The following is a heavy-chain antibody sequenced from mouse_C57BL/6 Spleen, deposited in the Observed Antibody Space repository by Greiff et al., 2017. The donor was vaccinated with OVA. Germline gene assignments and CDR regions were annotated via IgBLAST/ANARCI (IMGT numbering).Heavy chain of an antibody. Sequence: QVTLKVSGPGILQPSPSLSLSCSSSGFSLSTFGMGVGWIRPPSGKGLVWLAHPWWDDAKYYNPALKSRPTISKDTSNNPVFLKIANVDTADTATYYCARGNYGSSPWFAYWGQGTLVTVSA. CDR3: ARGNYGSSPWFAY. V-gene: IGHV8-8*01. D-gene: IGHD1-1*01. J-gene: IGHJ3*01. CDR1: GFSLSTFGMG. CDR2: PWWDDAK.